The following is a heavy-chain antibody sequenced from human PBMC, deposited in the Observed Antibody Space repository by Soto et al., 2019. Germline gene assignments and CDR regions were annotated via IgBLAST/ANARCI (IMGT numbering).Heavy chain of an antibody. V-gene: IGHV3-30*18. CDR2: TSYDGSNK. CDR1: GFTFSSYG. CDR3: AKDPSWQGGGYYYYGMDV. J-gene: IGHJ6*02. Sequence: QVQLVESGGGVVQPGRSLRLSCAASGFTFSSYGMHWVRQAPGKGLEWVAVTSYDGSNKYYADSVKGRFTISRDNSKNTLYLQMNSLRAEDTAVYYCAKDPSWQGGGYYYYGMDVWGQGTTVTVSS. D-gene: IGHD1-26*01.